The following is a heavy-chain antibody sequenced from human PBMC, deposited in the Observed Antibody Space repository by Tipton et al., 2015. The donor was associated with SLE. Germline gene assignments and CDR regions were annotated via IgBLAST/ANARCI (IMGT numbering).Heavy chain of an antibody. V-gene: IGHV3-48*01. CDR2: ISSSSSVI. J-gene: IGHJ6*03. D-gene: IGHD1-1*01. Sequence: SLRLSCAASGFSFSSYAMNWVRQAPGKGLEWISYISSSSSVIYYADSVQGRFIISRDNAKNSLYLQMNSLRVEDTAVYYCARSFANDLGMDVWGKGTTVTVSS. CDR1: GFSFSSYA. CDR3: ARSFANDLGMDV.